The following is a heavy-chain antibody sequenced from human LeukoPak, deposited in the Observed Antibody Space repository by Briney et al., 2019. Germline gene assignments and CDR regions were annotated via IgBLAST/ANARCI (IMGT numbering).Heavy chain of an antibody. D-gene: IGHD6-19*01. J-gene: IGHJ4*02. CDR1: GYTFTSYD. V-gene: IGHV1-8*01. Sequence: GASVKVSCKASGYTFTSYDINWVRQATGQGLEWMGWMNPNSGNTGYAQKFQGRVTMTRNTSISTAYMELSSLRSEDTAVYYCARFIAVAGSDLFDYWGQGTLVTVSS. CDR3: ARFIAVAGSDLFDY. CDR2: MNPNSGNT.